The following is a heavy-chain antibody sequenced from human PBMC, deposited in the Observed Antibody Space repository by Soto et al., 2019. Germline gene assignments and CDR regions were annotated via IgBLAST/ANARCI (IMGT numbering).Heavy chain of an antibody. CDR1: GGSMISYY. Sequence: PSETLSLTWTVAGGSMISYYGSWIRQPPGRGLEWIGFIYYAGSTKYNPSLNSRVTISVDTAKNQFSLTVTSGTAADTAVDYCERVYRGVSPHSWGQGTLVTVS. CDR3: ERVYRGVSPHS. D-gene: IGHD3-10*01. V-gene: IGHV4-59*08. J-gene: IGHJ4*02. CDR2: IYYAGST.